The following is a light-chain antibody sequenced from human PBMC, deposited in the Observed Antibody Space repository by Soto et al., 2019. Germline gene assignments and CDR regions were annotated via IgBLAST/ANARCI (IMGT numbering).Light chain of an antibody. CDR1: QSISSY. CDR3: QQYNNWPPYT. Sequence: DIQMTQSPSSLSASVGDRVTIACRASQSISSYLNWYQHKPGKAPKLLIYAASSLQSGVPSRFSGSGSGTDFILSISSLQPEDFAVYYCQQYNNWPPYTFGQGTKLEIK. V-gene: IGKV1-39*01. CDR2: AAS. J-gene: IGKJ2*01.